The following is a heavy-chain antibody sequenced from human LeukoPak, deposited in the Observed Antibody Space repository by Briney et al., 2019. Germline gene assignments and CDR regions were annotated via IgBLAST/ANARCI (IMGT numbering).Heavy chain of an antibody. D-gene: IGHD2-2*01. V-gene: IGHV1-8*03. Sequence: ASVKVSXKASGYTFTSYDINWVRQATGQGLEWIGWMNPNSGNTGYAQKFQGRVTITRNTSISTAYMELSSLRSEDTAVYYCARGYCSSPSCYSGGWFDPWGQRTLVTISS. J-gene: IGHJ5*02. CDR2: MNPNSGNT. CDR3: ARGYCSSPSCYSGGWFDP. CDR1: GYTFTSYD.